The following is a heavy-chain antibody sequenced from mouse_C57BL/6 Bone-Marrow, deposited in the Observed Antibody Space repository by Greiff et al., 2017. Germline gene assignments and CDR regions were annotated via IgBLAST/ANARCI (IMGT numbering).Heavy chain of an antibody. D-gene: IGHD1-1*01. CDR2: IYPGDGDT. Sequence: QVHVKQSGAELVKPGASVKISCKASGYAFSSYWMNWVKQRPGKGLEWIGQIYPGDGDTNYNGKFKGKATLTADKSSSTAYMQLSSLTSEDSAVYFCARSPYYYGSSSFDYWGQGTTLTVSS. J-gene: IGHJ2*01. CDR3: ARSPYYYGSSSFDY. CDR1: GYAFSSYW. V-gene: IGHV1-80*01.